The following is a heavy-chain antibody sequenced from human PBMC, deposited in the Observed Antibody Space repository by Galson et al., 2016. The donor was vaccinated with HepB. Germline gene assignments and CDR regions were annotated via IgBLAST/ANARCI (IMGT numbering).Heavy chain of an antibody. J-gene: IGHJ5*01. D-gene: IGHD2/OR15-2a*01. CDR2: IFWDDDK. CDR3: AHLLDHTTFDF. Sequence: PALVKPTQTLTLTCTFSGFSLTTPAVGVGWLRRSPQKPLEWLALIFWDDDKRYSPSLRTRLTLTTDTSKNLVVLIMTNMDPVDTATYYCAHLLDHTTFDFWGQGTVVTVS. V-gene: IGHV2-5*02. CDR1: GFSLTTPAVG.